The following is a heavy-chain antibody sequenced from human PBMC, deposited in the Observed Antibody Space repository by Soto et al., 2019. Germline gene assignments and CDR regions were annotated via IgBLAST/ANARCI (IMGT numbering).Heavy chain of an antibody. D-gene: IGHD6-6*01. Sequence: PSETLSLTCTVSGGSISSYYWSWIRQPPGKGLEWIGYIYYSGSTNYNPSLKSRVTISVDTSKNQFSLKLSSVTAADTAVYYCARSRRKTLLYSSSSGYFDYWGQGTLVTVSS. CDR2: IYYSGST. CDR3: ARSRRKTLLYSSSSGYFDY. CDR1: GGSISSYY. J-gene: IGHJ4*02. V-gene: IGHV4-59*01.